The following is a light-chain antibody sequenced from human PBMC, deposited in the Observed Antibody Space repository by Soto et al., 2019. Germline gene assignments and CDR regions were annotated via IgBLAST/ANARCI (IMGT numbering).Light chain of an antibody. CDR2: GAS. V-gene: IGKV3-20*01. CDR3: QQYGSSPYT. Sequence: EIGLMQSPGTLSLSPGERATLSCRASQSVSNSYLAWYQQKPGQAPRVLIYGASSRATGIPDRFSGSGSGTDFTLTISRLEPEDFAVYYCQQYGSSPYTFGQGTKLEIK. CDR1: QSVSNSY. J-gene: IGKJ2*01.